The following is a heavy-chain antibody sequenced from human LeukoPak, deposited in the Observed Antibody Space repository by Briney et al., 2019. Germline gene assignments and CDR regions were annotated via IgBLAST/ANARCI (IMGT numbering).Heavy chain of an antibody. CDR2: IIPIFGTA. J-gene: IGHJ6*03. V-gene: IGHV1-69*05. CDR3: ARAAPVRYCSSTSCFDPYYYYYYMDV. Sequence: SETVSFTSSGGTFSSYAISWVRQGPGQGLEWMGGIIPIFGTANYAQQFQGRVTITTDESTSTAYLELSSLRSEDTAVYYCARAAPVRYCSSTSCFDPYYYYYYMDVWGKGTTVTVSS. D-gene: IGHD2-2*01. CDR1: GGTFSSYA.